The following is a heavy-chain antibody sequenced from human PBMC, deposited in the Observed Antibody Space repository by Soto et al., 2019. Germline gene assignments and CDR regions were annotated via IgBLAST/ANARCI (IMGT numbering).Heavy chain of an antibody. CDR2: IYYSGST. J-gene: IGHJ5*02. CDR3: FSPKIALHNRLYP. D-gene: IGHD3-3*01. CDR1: GGSISSSSYY. Sequence: SETLSLTCTVSGGSISSSSYYWVLIRQPPGKGLEWIGSIYYSGSTYYNPSLKSRVTISVDTSKNQFSLKLSSVTAADTAVYYFFSPKIALHNRLYPRAQRTPVLVSS. V-gene: IGHV4-39*01.